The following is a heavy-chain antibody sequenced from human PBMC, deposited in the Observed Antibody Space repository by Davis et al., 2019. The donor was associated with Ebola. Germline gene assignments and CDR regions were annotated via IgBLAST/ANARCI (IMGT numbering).Heavy chain of an antibody. D-gene: IGHD1-14*01. V-gene: IGHV3-49*04. Sequence: GESLKISCAASGFTFSSYGMHWVRQAPGKGLEWVGFIRSKAYGGTTEYAASVKGRFTISRDDSKSIAYLQMNSLKTEDTAVYYCTRGLAGSRAFDIWGQGTMVTVSS. J-gene: IGHJ3*02. CDR2: IRSKAYGGTT. CDR3: TRGLAGSRAFDI. CDR1: GFTFSSYG.